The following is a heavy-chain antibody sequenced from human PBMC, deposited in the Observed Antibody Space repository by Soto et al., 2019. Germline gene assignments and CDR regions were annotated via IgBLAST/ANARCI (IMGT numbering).Heavy chain of an antibody. J-gene: IGHJ6*02. CDR2: MNPNSGNT. Sequence: VASVKVSCKASGYTFTSYDINWVRQATGQGLEWMGWMNPNSGNTGYAQKFQGRVTMTRNTSISTAYMELSSLRSEDTAVYYCARFPYDFWSGPIPTGMDVWGQGTTVTVSS. V-gene: IGHV1-8*01. D-gene: IGHD3-3*01. CDR1: GYTFTSYD. CDR3: ARFPYDFWSGPIPTGMDV.